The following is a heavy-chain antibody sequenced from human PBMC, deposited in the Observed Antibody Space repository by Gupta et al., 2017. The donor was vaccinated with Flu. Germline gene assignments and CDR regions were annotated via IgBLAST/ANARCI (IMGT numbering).Heavy chain of an antibody. CDR3: ATGIAAGGGYYYYMDV. CDR1: GFTFSNAW. CDR2: IKRKTDGGTT. Sequence: EVQLVESGGGLVKPGGSLRLSCAASGFTFSNAWMSWVRQAPGKGLEWVGRIKRKTDGGTTDYAAPVKGRFTISRDDSKNTLYLQMNSLKTEDTAVYYCATGIAAGGGYYYYMDVWGKGTTVTVSS. V-gene: IGHV3-15*01. J-gene: IGHJ6*03. D-gene: IGHD6-13*01.